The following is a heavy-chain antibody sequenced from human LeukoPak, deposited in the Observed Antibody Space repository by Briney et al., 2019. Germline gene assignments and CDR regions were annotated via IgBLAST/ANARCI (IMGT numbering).Heavy chain of an antibody. CDR1: GGSISSYY. CDR2: IYYSGST. Sequence: KPSETLSLTCTVSGGSISSYYWSWIRQPPGKGLEWIGYIYYSGSTNYNPSLKSRVTISVDTSKNQFSLKLSSVTAADTAVYYCSRYTTYYYGSGSYYRRYFDYWGQGTLVTVSS. D-gene: IGHD3-10*01. J-gene: IGHJ4*02. V-gene: IGHV4-59*12. CDR3: SRYTTYYYGSGSYYRRYFDY.